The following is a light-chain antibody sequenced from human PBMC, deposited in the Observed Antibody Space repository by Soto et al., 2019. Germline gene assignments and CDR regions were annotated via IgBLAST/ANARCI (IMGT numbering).Light chain of an antibody. V-gene: IGKV3-11*01. J-gene: IGKJ4*01. CDR1: QGVGRF. CDR2: DAS. CDR3: QQRRGWPLT. Sequence: EIVLTQSPATLSLSPGERAALSCRASQGVGRFLAWYQQKPGQAPRLLIYDASNRATGIPARFSGSGSGTDFTLAINNLEPEDFAVYYCQQRRGWPLTFGGGTKVEIK.